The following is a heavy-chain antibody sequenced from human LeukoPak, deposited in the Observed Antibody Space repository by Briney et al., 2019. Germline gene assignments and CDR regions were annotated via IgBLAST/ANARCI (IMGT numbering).Heavy chain of an antibody. CDR3: ATYHFRGDTHYFDY. CDR2: IYYSGST. V-gene: IGHV4-59*01. Sequence: SETLSLTCTVSGGSISSYYWSWIRQPPGKGLECIAYIYYSGSTNYNPSLKSRVTISVDTSKNQFSLKLSSVTAADTAVYYCATYHFRGDTHYFDYWGQGILVTVSS. J-gene: IGHJ4*02. CDR1: GGSISSYY. D-gene: IGHD3-10*02.